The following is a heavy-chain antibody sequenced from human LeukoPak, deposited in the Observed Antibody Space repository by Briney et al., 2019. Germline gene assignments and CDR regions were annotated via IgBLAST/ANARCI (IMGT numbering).Heavy chain of an antibody. Sequence: PGGSLRLSCAASALTFSSYAMSWVRQAPGKGLEWVSAISGSRSTYYADSVKGRFTISRDNSKNTLYLQMNSLRAEDTALYYCAKFPDRSLGGIDFWGQGTLVTVSS. V-gene: IGHV3-23*01. D-gene: IGHD3-16*01. CDR3: AKFPDRSLGGIDF. CDR2: ISGSRST. CDR1: ALTFSSYA. J-gene: IGHJ4*02.